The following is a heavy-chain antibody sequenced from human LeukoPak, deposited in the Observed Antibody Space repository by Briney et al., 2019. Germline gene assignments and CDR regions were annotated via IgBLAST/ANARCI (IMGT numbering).Heavy chain of an antibody. CDR2: ISGSGGST. V-gene: IGHV3-23*01. CDR1: GFTFSSYA. Sequence: GGSLRLSCAASGFTFSSYAMSWVRQAPGKGLEWVSAISGSGGSTYYADSVKGRFTISRDNSKNTLYLQMNSLRAEDTAVYYCPNGKAYNTDNWFDPWGQGTLVTLSS. D-gene: IGHD5-18*01. J-gene: IGHJ5*02. CDR3: PNGKAYNTDNWFDP.